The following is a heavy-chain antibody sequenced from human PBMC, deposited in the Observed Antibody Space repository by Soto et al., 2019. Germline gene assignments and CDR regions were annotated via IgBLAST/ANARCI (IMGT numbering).Heavy chain of an antibody. CDR2: ISAYNGNT. V-gene: IGHV1-18*04. J-gene: IGHJ6*02. CDR1: GYTFTSYG. CDR3: AREGYCSGGSCYPTPYYYGMDV. Sequence: ASVKVSCKASGYTFTSYGISWVRQAPGQGLEWMGWISAYNGNTNYAQKLQGRVTMTTDTSTSTAYMELRSLRSDDTAVYYCAREGYCSGGSCYPTPYYYGMDVWGQGTTVTVSS. D-gene: IGHD2-15*01.